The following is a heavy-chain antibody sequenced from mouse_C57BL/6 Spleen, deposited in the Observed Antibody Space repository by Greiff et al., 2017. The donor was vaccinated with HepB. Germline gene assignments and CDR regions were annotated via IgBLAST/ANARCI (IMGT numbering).Heavy chain of an antibody. CDR2: ISDGGSYT. Sequence: EVHLVESGGGLVKPGGSLKLSCAASGFTFSSYAMSWVRQTPEKRLEWVATISDGGSYTYYPDNVKGRFTISRDNAKNNRYLQMSHLKSEDTAMYYCARDRHYYGSSYGYWYVDVWGTGTTVTVSS. CDR3: ARDRHYYGSSYGYWYVDV. CDR1: GFTFSSYA. D-gene: IGHD1-1*01. J-gene: IGHJ1*03. V-gene: IGHV5-4*01.